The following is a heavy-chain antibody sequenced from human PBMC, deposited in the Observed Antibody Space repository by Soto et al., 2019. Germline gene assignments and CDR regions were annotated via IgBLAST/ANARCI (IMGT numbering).Heavy chain of an antibody. CDR3: ASPQRIQLWLHATDV. V-gene: IGHV4-30-4*01. CDR1: GGSVSSGDYD. D-gene: IGHD5-18*01. J-gene: IGHJ6*02. CDR2: IYESGTT. Sequence: PSETLSRTCTVSGGSVSSGDYDWSWIRQPPGKGLEWIGYIYESGTTHYSPPLQRRVTLSVDTSKNQFSLTLSSVTAADTAVYYCASPQRIQLWLHATDVWGQGTMVTVCS.